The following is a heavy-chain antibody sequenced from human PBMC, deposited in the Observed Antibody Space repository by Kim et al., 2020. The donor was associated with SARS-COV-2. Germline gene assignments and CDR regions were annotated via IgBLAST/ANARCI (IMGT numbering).Heavy chain of an antibody. J-gene: IGHJ5*01. V-gene: IGHV4-34*01. CDR3: AGGRRYMLVIFAPPYNWV. Sequence: SETLSLTCTVYGESLSAYYWSWIRQPPGKGLEWIGAIDHSGSTNYNPSPKRQVIISVDTSTNQTSLNVTSVTAADTATYYCAGGRRYMLVIFAPPYNWV. D-gene: IGHD6-13*01. CDR1: GESLSAYY. CDR2: IDHSGST.